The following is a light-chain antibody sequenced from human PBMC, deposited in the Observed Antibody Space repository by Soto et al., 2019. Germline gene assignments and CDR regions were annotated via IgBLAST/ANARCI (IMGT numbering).Light chain of an antibody. J-gene: IGKJ1*01. V-gene: IGKV1-39*01. CDR3: QQSNSIPCT. CDR1: LSITTY. CDR2: AAS. Sequence: DIQMTQFPSSLSASVGDRVTITCRASLSITTYLNWYQQKPGKAPKILIYAASSLQSGVPSRFSGSGSGTDFTLTIRNLQPEDFASYYCQQSNSIPCTFGQGTKVDIK.